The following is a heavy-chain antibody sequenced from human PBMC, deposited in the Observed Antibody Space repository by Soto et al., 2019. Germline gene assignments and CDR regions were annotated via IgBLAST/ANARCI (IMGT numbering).Heavy chain of an antibody. Sequence: QLQLQESGSGLVKPSQTLSLTCAVSGGSISSGGYSWSWIRQPPGKGLAWIGYIYHSGSTYYNPFLKSLLTIIVVRSKNQFSLKLSSVTAADTAVYYCARAGGLGAVAVDYWGQGTLVTVSS. V-gene: IGHV4-30-2*01. CDR2: IYHSGST. D-gene: IGHD6-19*01. CDR3: ARAGGLGAVAVDY. CDR1: GGSISSGGYS. J-gene: IGHJ4*02.